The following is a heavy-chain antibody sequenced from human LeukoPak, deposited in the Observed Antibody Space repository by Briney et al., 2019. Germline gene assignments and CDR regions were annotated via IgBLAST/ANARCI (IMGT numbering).Heavy chain of an antibody. CDR1: GFTFSSYT. CDR3: ARTLRVSGSYLHDY. CDR2: ITSSGSSI. D-gene: IGHD1-26*01. V-gene: IGHV3-48*04. Sequence: GGSLRLSCAASGFTFSSYTMNWVRQAPGKGLEWVSCITSSGSSIYYADSVKGRFTISRDNADNSLSLQMSSLRTEDTAVYYCARTLRVSGSYLHDYWGQGTLVTVSS. J-gene: IGHJ4*02.